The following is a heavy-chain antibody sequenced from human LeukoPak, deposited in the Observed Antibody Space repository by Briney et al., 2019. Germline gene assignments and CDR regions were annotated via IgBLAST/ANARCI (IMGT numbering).Heavy chain of an antibody. D-gene: IGHD1-26*01. CDR3: ARGEFDY. J-gene: IGHJ4*02. Sequence: GGSLRLSCVASGFTFSSYSMNWVRQAPGKGLEWVATINEDGSGKYYVDSVKGRFTISRDNAEKSLDLQMNSLRAEDTALYYCARGEFDYWGQGVLVTV. CDR1: GFTFSSYS. V-gene: IGHV3-7*03. CDR2: INEDGSGK.